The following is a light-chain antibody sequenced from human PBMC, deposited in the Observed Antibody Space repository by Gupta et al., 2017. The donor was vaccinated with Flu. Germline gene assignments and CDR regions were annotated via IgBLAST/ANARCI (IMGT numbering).Light chain of an antibody. CDR3: QSADITGASRV. V-gene: IGLV3-25*02. Sequence: YQLTQPPAMSVSPGQTATTTCSGAALSKQYVYWYRQRPGQAPVLLIYRDTERASGIPDRISGSSSGTRVTLTIRRVQTEDEADYYCQSADITGASRVFGGGT. CDR1: ALSKQY. J-gene: IGLJ3*02. CDR2: RDT.